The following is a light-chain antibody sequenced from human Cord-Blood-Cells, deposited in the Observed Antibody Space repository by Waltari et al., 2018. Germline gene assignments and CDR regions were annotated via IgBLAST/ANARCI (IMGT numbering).Light chain of an antibody. Sequence: SVLTQPPSASGTPAQRVTISCSGSSSNIGSNTVNWYQQLPGTAPKLLIYSNNQRPSGVPDRFSGSKSGTSASLAISGLQSEDEADYYCAAWDDSLNGWVFGGGTKLTVL. CDR3: AAWDDSLNGWV. CDR1: SSNIGSNT. V-gene: IGLV1-44*01. CDR2: SNN. J-gene: IGLJ3*02.